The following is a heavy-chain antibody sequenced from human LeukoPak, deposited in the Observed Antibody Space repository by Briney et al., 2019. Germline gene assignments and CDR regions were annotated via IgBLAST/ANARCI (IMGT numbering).Heavy chain of an antibody. CDR1: GFTVSSNS. V-gene: IGHV3-53*01. D-gene: IGHD3-22*01. CDR2: IYSDNT. CDR3: AKDGLSITMIVVVMPGHFDY. J-gene: IGHJ4*02. Sequence: PGGSLRLSCTVSGFTVSSNSMSWVRQAPGKGLEWVSFIYSDNTHYSDSVKGRFTISRDNSKNTLYLQMNSLGAEDTAVYYCAKDGLSITMIVVVMPGHFDYWGQGTLVTVSS.